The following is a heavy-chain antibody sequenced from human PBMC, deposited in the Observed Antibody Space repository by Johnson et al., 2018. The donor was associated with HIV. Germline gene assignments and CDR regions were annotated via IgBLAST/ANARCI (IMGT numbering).Heavy chain of an antibody. D-gene: IGHD2-8*02. J-gene: IGHJ3*02. CDR2: ISFDGSHK. CDR3: ARDEEVMYAMGAFDI. V-gene: IGHV3-30*04. Sequence: QVQLVESGGGVVQPGRSLRLSCGASGFISSSYAMHWVRQAPGKGLEWVALISFDGSHKYYADSVKGRFTISRDNSKNTLYLQMNSLRADDTAVYYCARDEEVMYAMGAFDIWGQGTMLTVSS. CDR1: GFISSSYA.